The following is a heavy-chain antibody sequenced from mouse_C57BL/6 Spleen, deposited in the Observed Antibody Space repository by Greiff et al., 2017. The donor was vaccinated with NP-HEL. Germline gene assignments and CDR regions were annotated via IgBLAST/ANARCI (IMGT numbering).Heavy chain of an antibody. CDR1: GYTFTSYW. Sequence: QVQLQQSGAELVRPGSSVKLSCKASGYTFTSYWMDWVKQRPGQGLEWIGNIYPSDSETHYNQKFKDKATLTVDKSSSTAYMQLSSLTSEDSAVYYCARRLLSAMDYWGQGTSVTVSS. CDR2: IYPSDSET. D-gene: IGHD2-10*01. V-gene: IGHV1-61*01. J-gene: IGHJ4*01. CDR3: ARRLLSAMDY.